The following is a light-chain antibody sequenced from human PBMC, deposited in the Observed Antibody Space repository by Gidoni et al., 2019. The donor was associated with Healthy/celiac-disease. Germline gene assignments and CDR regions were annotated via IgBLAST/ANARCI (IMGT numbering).Light chain of an antibody. Sequence: DIQMTQSPSSLSASVGDRVTITCRASQGITNYLAWYQQKPGKVPKLLIYAASTLQSGVPSRFSGSGSGTDFTLTISSLQPEDVATYYCQKYNSAPRTFXQXTKVEIK. CDR1: QGITNY. J-gene: IGKJ1*01. CDR3: QKYNSAPRT. CDR2: AAS. V-gene: IGKV1-27*01.